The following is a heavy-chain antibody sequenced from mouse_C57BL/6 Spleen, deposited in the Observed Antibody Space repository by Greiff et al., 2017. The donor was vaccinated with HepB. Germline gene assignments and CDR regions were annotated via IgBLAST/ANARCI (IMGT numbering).Heavy chain of an antibody. J-gene: IGHJ4*01. V-gene: IGHV2-9*01. D-gene: IGHD2-5*01. CDR3: AKNSNSAGYYAMDY. CDR2: IWGGGST. CDR1: GFSLTSYG. Sequence: VKLVESGPGLVAPSQSLSITCTVSGFSLTSYGLDWVRQPPGKGLEWLGVIWGGGSTNYNSALMSRLSISKDNSKSQVFLKMNSLQTDDTAMYYCAKNSNSAGYYAMDYWGQGTSVTVSS.